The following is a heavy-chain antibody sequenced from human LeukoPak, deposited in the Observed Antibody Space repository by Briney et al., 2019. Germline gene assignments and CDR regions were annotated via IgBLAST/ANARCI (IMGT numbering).Heavy chain of an antibody. CDR1: RYTFTSYY. CDR2: INPSGGST. CDR3: ARGVYSGSYDAMDV. J-gene: IGHJ6*02. V-gene: IGHV1-46*01. D-gene: IGHD1-26*01. Sequence: ASVKVSCKASRYTFTSYYVHWVRQAPGQGLEWMGIINPSGGSTGYAQKFQGRVTLTRDTSTSTLYMELSSLRSEDTAVYYCARGVYSGSYDAMDVWGQGTTVTVSS.